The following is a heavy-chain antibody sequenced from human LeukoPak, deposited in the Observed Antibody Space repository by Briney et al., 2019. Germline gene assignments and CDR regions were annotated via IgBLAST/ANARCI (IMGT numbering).Heavy chain of an antibody. CDR3: ARDTRATYAFDI. CDR1: GFTFRSYA. V-gene: IGHV3-23*01. CDR2: ITNSGGST. J-gene: IGHJ3*02. Sequence: GGSLRLSCAASGFTFRSYAMSWVRQAPGKGLEWVSAITNSGGSTYYADSVKGRFTISRDNSKNTLYLQMNSLRAEDTAVYYCARDTRATYAFDIWGQGTMVTVSS. D-gene: IGHD1-26*01.